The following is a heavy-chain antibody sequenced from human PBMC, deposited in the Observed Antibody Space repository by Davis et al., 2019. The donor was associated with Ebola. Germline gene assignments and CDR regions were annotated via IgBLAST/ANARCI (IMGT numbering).Heavy chain of an antibody. D-gene: IGHD2-2*01. Sequence: KVSCKASGGTFSSYAIGWVRQMPGKGLEWMGIIYPGDSDTRYSPSFQGQVTISADKSISTAYLQWSSLKASDTAMYYCARRNQYQLLRFDVWGQGTTVTVSS. J-gene: IGHJ6*02. CDR1: GGTFSSYA. V-gene: IGHV5-51*01. CDR3: ARRNQYQLLRFDV. CDR2: IYPGDSDT.